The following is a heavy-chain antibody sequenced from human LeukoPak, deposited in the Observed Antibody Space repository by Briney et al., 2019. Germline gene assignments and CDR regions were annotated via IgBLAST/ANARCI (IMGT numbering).Heavy chain of an antibody. CDR3: ATGPAYDFWSGYCVY. J-gene: IGHJ4*02. D-gene: IGHD3-3*01. V-gene: IGHV1-24*01. Sequence: GGSVKVSCKVSGYTLTELSMPWVRQAPGKGLEWMGGFDPEDGETIYAQKFQGRVTMTEDTSTDTAYMELSSLRSEGTAVYYCATGPAYDFWSGYCVYWGQGTLVTVSS. CDR1: GYTLTELS. CDR2: FDPEDGET.